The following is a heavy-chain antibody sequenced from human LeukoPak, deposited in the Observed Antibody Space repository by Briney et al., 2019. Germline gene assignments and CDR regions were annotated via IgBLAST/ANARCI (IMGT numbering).Heavy chain of an antibody. CDR1: GFTFSSYA. CDR2: ISSNGGST. D-gene: IGHD3-22*01. J-gene: IGHJ4*02. Sequence: GGSLRLSRATSGFTFSSYAMHWVRQAPGKGLEYVSAISSNGGSTYYANSVKGRFTISRDNSKNTLYLQMGSLRAEDMAVYYCARSYYYDSSGYCFDYWGQGTLVTVSS. CDR3: ARSYYYDSSGYCFDY. V-gene: IGHV3-64*01.